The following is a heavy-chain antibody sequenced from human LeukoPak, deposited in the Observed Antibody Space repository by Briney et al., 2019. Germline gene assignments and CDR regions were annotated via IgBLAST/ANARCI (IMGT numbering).Heavy chain of an antibody. CDR3: ARRAGAYSHPYDY. Sequence: GSLRLSCAASGFTFSSYAMSWVRQAPGKGLEWVSYISSSGSTIYYADSVKGRFTISRDNAKNSLYLQMNSLRAEDTAVYYCARRAGAYSHPYDYWGQGTLVTVSS. V-gene: IGHV3-48*04. D-gene: IGHD4/OR15-4a*01. CDR1: GFTFSSYA. J-gene: IGHJ4*02. CDR2: ISSSGSTI.